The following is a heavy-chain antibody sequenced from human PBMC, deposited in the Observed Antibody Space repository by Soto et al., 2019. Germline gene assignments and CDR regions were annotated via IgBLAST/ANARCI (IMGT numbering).Heavy chain of an antibody. CDR3: ARDFYSIAARPHYYYGMDV. V-gene: IGHV3-33*01. J-gene: IGHJ6*02. CDR1: GFTFSSYG. Sequence: GGSLRLSCAASGFTFSSYGMHWVRQAPGKGLEWVAVIWYDGSNKYYADSVKGRFTISRDNSKNTLYLQMNSLRAEDTAVYYCARDFYSIAARPHYYYGMDVWGQGTTVTVSS. D-gene: IGHD6-6*01. CDR2: IWYDGSNK.